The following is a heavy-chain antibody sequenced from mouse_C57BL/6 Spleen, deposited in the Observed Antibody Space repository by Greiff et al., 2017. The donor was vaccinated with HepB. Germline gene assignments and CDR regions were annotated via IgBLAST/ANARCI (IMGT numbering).Heavy chain of an antibody. D-gene: IGHD1-1*01. CDR2: IYPGDGDT. CDR3: ARFTVYFDY. CDR1: GYAFSSSW. V-gene: IGHV1-82*01. Sequence: VQLQESGPELVKPGASVKISCKASGYAFSSSWMNWVKQRPGKGLEWIGRIYPGDGDTNYNGKFKGKATLTADKSSSTAYMQLSSLTSEDSAVYFCARFTVYFDYWGQGTTLTVSS. J-gene: IGHJ2*01.